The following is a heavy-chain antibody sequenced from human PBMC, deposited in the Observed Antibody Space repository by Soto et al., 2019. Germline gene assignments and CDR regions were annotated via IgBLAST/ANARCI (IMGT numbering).Heavy chain of an antibody. CDR1: GGTFSIYA. CDR2: IIPIFGTA. J-gene: IGHJ6*02. CDR3: ARERLTGTTIPYYYYGMDV. D-gene: IGHD1-20*01. V-gene: IGHV1-69*01. Sequence: QVQLVQSGAEVKKPGSSVKVSCKASGGTFSIYAISWVRQAPGQRLEWMGGIIPIFGTANYAQKFQGRVTITADESTSTAYMELSSLRSEDTAVYYCARERLTGTTIPYYYYGMDVWGQGTTVTVSS.